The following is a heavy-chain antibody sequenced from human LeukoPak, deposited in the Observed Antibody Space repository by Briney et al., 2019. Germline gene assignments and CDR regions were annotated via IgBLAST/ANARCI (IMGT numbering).Heavy chain of an antibody. V-gene: IGHV3-21*01. D-gene: IGHD1-26*01. CDR3: ARDPYSGSYGNYYYYFMDV. J-gene: IGHJ6*03. CDR1: GFTFSSYS. CDR2: ITSGSSYI. Sequence: GGSLRLSCAASGFTFSSYSMNWVRQAPGRGLEWVSSITSGSSYIYYADSVKGRFTISRDNAKNSLYLQMNSLRAEDTAVYYCARDPYSGSYGNYYYYFMDVWGKGTTVTISS.